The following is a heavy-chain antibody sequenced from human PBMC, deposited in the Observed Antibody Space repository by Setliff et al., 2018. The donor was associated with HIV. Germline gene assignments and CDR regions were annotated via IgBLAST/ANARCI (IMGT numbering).Heavy chain of an antibody. Sequence: SETLSLTCTVSGVSGGSINNYQWSWIRQPPGKGLEWIGSIYFSGSTYYNPSLKSRVTISVDTSKNQFSLKLSSVTAADTAVYYCARPRYTYGTPPAFDIWGRGTVVTVSS. CDR2: IYFSGST. D-gene: IGHD5-18*01. CDR3: ARPRYTYGTPPAFDI. J-gene: IGHJ3*02. V-gene: IGHV4-39*01. CDR1: GVSGGSINNYQ.